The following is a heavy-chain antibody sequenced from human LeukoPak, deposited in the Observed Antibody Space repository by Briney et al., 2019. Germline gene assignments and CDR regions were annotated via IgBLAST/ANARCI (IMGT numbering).Heavy chain of an antibody. Sequence: GASVKLSCKASGYTFTGYYMHWVRQAPGQGLEWIGCINPNSGGTNYAQKFQRRVTMTRDTSISTAYMELSRLRSDDTAVYYCARDPGHYYDSSGYYDGDYWGQGTLVTVSS. CDR2: INPNSGGT. J-gene: IGHJ4*02. CDR3: ARDPGHYYDSSGYYDGDY. V-gene: IGHV1-2*02. D-gene: IGHD3-22*01. CDR1: GYTFTGYY.